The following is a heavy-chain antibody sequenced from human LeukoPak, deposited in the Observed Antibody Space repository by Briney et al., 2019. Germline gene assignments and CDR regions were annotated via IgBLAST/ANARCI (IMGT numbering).Heavy chain of an antibody. V-gene: IGHV3-21*01. CDR3: ARAIVYPFHFDY. D-gene: IGHD5/OR15-5a*01. CDR2: ISSSSSGI. Sequence: GGSLRLSCAASGFTFSDYTMNWVRQAPGKGLEWVSSISSSSSGIYYADSVKGRFTISRDNAKKSLSLQMNSLRAEDTAVYYCARAIVYPFHFDYWGQGTLVTVSS. CDR1: GFTFSDYT. J-gene: IGHJ4*02.